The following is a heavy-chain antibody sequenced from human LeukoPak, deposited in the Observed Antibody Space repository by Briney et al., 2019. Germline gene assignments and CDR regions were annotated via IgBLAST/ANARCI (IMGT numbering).Heavy chain of an antibody. CDR1: GGSISSSSYY. CDR2: IYYSGST. CDR3: VRDHVSPGLSNWFDP. V-gene: IGHV4-39*07. Sequence: SETLSLTCTVSGGSISSSSYYWGWIRQPPGKGLEWIGSIYYSGSTYYNPSLKSRVTISVDTSKNQFSLKLSSVTAADTAVYYCVRDHVSPGLSNWFDPWGQGTLVTVSS. D-gene: IGHD3-16*01. J-gene: IGHJ5*02.